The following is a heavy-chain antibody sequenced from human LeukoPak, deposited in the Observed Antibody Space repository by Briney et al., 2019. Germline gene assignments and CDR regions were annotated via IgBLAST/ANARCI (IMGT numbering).Heavy chain of an antibody. D-gene: IGHD6-19*01. Sequence: ASVKVSCKASGYTFSSYGFSWVRQAPGQGLEWMGWVNVYNGDTNYAQKFQGRVIMTSDASTSTAYMELSSLRSEDTAVYYCARYYSGWYYFDYWGQGTLVTVSS. J-gene: IGHJ4*02. CDR3: ARYYSGWYYFDY. CDR2: VNVYNGDT. V-gene: IGHV1-18*01. CDR1: GYTFSSYG.